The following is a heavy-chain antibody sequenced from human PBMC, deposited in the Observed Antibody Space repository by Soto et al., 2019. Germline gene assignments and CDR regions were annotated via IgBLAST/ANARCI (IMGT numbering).Heavy chain of an antibody. Sequence: ASVKVSCKASGYTFTGYYMHWVRQAPGQGLAWMGRINPNSGGTNYAQKFQGRVTMTRDTSISTAYVERSRLSSDDTAVYYCARERGSEQWLPGYYYYGRDVWGQGTTVTVSS. V-gene: IGHV1-2*06. CDR2: INPNSGGT. CDR1: GYTFTGYY. CDR3: ARERGSEQWLPGYYYYGRDV. D-gene: IGHD6-19*01. J-gene: IGHJ6*02.